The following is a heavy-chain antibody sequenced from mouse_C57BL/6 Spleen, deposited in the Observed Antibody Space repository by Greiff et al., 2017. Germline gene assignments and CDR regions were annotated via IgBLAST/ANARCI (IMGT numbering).Heavy chain of an antibody. Sequence: QVQLQQPGAELVKPGASVKLSCKASGYTFTSYWMHWVKQRPGRGLEWIGRIEPNSGGTKYNEKFKSKATLTVDKPSSTAYMQLSSLTSAYSAVYNCARGVTAQAHYYAMDYWGQGTSLTVSS. CDR3: ARGVTAQAHYYAMDY. V-gene: IGHV1-72*01. CDR2: IEPNSGGT. CDR1: GYTFTSYW. D-gene: IGHD3-2*02. J-gene: IGHJ4*01.